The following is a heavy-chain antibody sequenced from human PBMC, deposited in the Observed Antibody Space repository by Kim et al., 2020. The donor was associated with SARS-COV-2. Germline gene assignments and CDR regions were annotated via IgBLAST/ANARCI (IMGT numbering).Heavy chain of an antibody. CDR3: AVREHGSGSYYKRYYYYYGMDV. V-gene: IGHV4-34*01. CDR2: INHSGST. J-gene: IGHJ6*02. Sequence: SETLSLTCAVYGGSFSGYYWSWIRQPPGKGLEWIGEINHSGSTNYNPSLKSRVTISVDTSKNQFSLKLSSVTAADTAVYYCAVREHGSGSYYKRYYYYYGMDVWGQGTTVTVSS. CDR1: GGSFSGYY. D-gene: IGHD3-10*01.